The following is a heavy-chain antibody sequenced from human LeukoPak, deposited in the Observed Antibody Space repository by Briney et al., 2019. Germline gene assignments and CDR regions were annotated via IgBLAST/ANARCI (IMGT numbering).Heavy chain of an antibody. J-gene: IGHJ4*02. CDR2: IYYTGST. CDR1: GGSISSYY. V-gene: IGHV4-59*08. D-gene: IGHD1-26*01. CDR3: ARHESSGSSLGIFDY. Sequence: PSETLSLTCTVSGGSISSYYWSWIRQPPGKGLEWIGYIYYTGSTNYNPSLKSRVTISIDTSKNQFSLKLSSVTAADTAVYYCARHESSGSSLGIFDYWGQGTLVTVSS.